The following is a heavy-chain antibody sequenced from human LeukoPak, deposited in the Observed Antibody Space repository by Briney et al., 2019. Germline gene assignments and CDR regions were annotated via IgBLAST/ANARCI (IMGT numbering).Heavy chain of an antibody. D-gene: IGHD2-2*02. CDR3: ARDFVLYCRSTTCNRNNWFNP. J-gene: IGHJ5*02. V-gene: IGHV4-61*02. CDR2: IYTSGST. CDR1: GGSISSGGYY. Sequence: SQTLSLTCTVSGGSISSGGYYWSWIRQPAGKGLEWIGRIYTSGSTNYNPSLKSRVTISVDTSKNQFSLKLSSVTAADTAVYYCARDFVLYCRSTTCNRNNWFNPWGQETLVTVSS.